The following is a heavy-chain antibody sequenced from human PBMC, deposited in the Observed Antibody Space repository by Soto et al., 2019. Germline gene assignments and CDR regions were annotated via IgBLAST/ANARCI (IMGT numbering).Heavy chain of an antibody. CDR3: ARGGSGWYLYFDN. V-gene: IGHV4-34*01. CDR2: INHSGSS. J-gene: IGHJ4*02. CDR1: GGSFSGYY. Sequence: SETLSLTCAVYGGSFSGYYWTWIRQPPGKGLEWIGEINHSGSSNYNPSLKSRVTISADTSKNQVSLKLSSVTAADTAVYYCARGGSGWYLYFDNWGQGTLVPVSS. D-gene: IGHD6-19*01.